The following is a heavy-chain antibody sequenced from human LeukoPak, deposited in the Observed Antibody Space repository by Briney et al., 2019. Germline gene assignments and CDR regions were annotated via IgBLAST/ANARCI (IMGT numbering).Heavy chain of an antibody. CDR3: ARGSSYYYGSGRFDY. D-gene: IGHD3-10*01. V-gene: IGHV1-18*01. Sequence: ASVKVSCKAPGYTFISYGISWVRQAPGQGLEWVGWISANNGNTNYAQKLQGRVTMTTDTSTSTAYMELRSLRSDDTAVYYCARGSSYYYGSGRFDYWGQGTLVTVSS. CDR2: ISANNGNT. CDR1: GYTFISYG. J-gene: IGHJ4*02.